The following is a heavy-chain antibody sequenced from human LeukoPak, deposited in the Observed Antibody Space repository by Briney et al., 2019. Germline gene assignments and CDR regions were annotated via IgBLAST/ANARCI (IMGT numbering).Heavy chain of an antibody. J-gene: IGHJ4*01. Sequence: GGSLRLSCVASAFTFSGYSMNWVRQAPGRGLEWVSGISGSGTNTYYADSVKGRFTISRDNSKNTLYLQMNSLRAEDTAVYYCAKGDKPVIAMVKFDYWGHGTLVTVSS. CDR2: ISGSGTNT. D-gene: IGHD5-18*01. CDR1: AFTFSGYS. V-gene: IGHV3-23*01. CDR3: AKGDKPVIAMVKFDY.